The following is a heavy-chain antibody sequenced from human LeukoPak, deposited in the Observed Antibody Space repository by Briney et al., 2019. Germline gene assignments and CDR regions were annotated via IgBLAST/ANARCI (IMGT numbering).Heavy chain of an antibody. CDR1: GYSFTSYW. J-gene: IGHJ4*02. CDR2: IYPGDSDT. D-gene: IGHD3-22*01. V-gene: IGHV5-51*01. Sequence: GESLKISXKGSGYSFTSYWIGWVRQMPGKGLEWMGIIYPGDSDTRYSPSFQGQVTISADKSISTAYLQWSSLKASDTAMYYCARQGDSSGYYTIVNYWGQGTLVTVSS. CDR3: ARQGDSSGYYTIVNY.